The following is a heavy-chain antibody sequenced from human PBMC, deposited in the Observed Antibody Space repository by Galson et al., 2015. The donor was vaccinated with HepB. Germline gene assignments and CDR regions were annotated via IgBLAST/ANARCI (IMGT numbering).Heavy chain of an antibody. Sequence: SLRLSCAASGFTFNKYWMTWVRQAPGKGLEWVANIKQDGSKKYYVDSVKGRFTISRDNAKDSMYLQINILRAEDTAVYFCARGDYDSGTYFDSWGQGTLVTVSS. CDR2: IKQDGSKK. CDR1: GFTFNKYW. CDR3: ARGDYDSGTYFDS. D-gene: IGHD3-10*01. J-gene: IGHJ4*02. V-gene: IGHV3-7*03.